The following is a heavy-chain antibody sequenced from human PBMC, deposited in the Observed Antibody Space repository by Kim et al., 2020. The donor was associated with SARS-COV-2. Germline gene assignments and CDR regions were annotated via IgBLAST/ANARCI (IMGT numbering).Heavy chain of an antibody. J-gene: IGHJ6*01. CDR2: IYYSGST. CDR3: ARLFGSTVTMAYYYSG. Sequence: SETLSLTCTVSGGSISSSSYYWGWIRQPPGKGLEWIGSIYYSGSTYYNPSLKSRVTISVDTSKNQFSLKLSSVTAADTAVYYCARLFGSTVTMAYYYSG. CDR1: GGSISSSSYY. V-gene: IGHV4-39*01. D-gene: IGHD4-17*01.